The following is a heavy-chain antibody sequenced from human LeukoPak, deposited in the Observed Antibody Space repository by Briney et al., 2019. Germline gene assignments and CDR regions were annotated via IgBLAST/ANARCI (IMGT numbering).Heavy chain of an antibody. V-gene: IGHV3-9*01. CDR1: GFTFTTYA. D-gene: IGHD6-13*01. CDR2: ISWNSGSI. Sequence: GGSLRLSCGASGFTFTTYAMGWVRQAPGKGLEWVSGISWNSGSIGYADSVKGRFTISRDNAKNSLYLQINSRRAEDTALYYCPKDITGGSSWYGPLGYWGQGTLVTVSS. CDR3: PKDITGGSSWYGPLGY. J-gene: IGHJ4*02.